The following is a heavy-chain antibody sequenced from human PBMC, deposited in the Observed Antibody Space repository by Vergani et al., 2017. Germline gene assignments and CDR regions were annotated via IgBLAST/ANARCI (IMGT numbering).Heavy chain of an antibody. CDR3: ARDPGSRGGRRAGTDD. J-gene: IGHJ4*02. CDR2: INPSGGST. CDR1: GSTFTRSS. Sequence: VPLVQSGAEVKPPGASVKVSCKASGSTFTRSSLHWVRQAPGHGLEWMGIINPSGGSTSSAPKFQGRVTMPRDTSTSTVYRERSSLRSEDTAGDDGARDPGSRGGRRAGTDDWGQGTLVTVSS. D-gene: IGHD1-14*01. V-gene: IGHV1-46*01.